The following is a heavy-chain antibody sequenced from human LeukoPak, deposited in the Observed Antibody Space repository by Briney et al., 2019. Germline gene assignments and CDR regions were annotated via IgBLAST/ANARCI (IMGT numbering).Heavy chain of an antibody. J-gene: IGHJ6*03. CDR1: GFTFSDYN. V-gene: IGHV3-11*01. D-gene: IGHD2-15*01. CDR3: ARVLRYCSGGNCYSGGLGYMDV. CDR2: ISRSGSTK. Sequence: GGSLTLSCAASGFTFSDYNMRWIRQAPGKGLEWVSSISRSGSTKYYADSVKGRFTISRGNAKNSLFLQMNSLRAEDTAVYYCARVLRYCSGGNCYSGGLGYMDVWGKGTTVTISS.